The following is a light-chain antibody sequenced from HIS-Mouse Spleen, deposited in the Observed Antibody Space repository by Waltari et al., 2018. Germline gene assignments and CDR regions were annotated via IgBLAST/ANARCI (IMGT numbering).Light chain of an antibody. CDR3: SSYAGSNNLV. V-gene: IGLV2-8*01. J-gene: IGLJ2*01. CDR2: EVS. Sequence: QSALTQPPSASGSPGQSVTISCTGTSSDVGGYHSVSWYQQPPGKAPKLMIYEVSKRPSGVPDRFSGSKAGNTASLTVSGLQAEDEADYYCSSYAGSNNLVFGGGTKLTVL. CDR1: SSDVGGYHS.